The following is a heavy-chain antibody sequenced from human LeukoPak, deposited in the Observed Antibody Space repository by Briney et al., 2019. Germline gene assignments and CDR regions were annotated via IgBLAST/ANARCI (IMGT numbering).Heavy chain of an antibody. D-gene: IGHD5-24*01. V-gene: IGHV4-34*01. CDR3: ARGRDGYNFLNRGEYYYFDY. CDR2: INYSGST. CDR1: GGSFRGYY. Sequence: SETLSLTCAVYGGSFRGYYWSWIRQPPGKGLEWIGAINYSGSTNYNPSLKSRINISVDTSKNQFSLKVASVTAADTAVYYCARGRDGYNFLNRGEYYYFDYWGQGTLVTVSS. J-gene: IGHJ4*02.